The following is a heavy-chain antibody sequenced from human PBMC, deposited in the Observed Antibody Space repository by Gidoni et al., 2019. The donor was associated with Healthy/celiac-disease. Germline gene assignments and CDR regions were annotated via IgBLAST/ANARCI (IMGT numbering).Heavy chain of an antibody. CDR2: ISGSGGST. J-gene: IGHJ4*02. Sequence: EVQLLESGGGLVQPGGSLRLSCAASGFTFSSYAMSWVRQAPGKGVVWVSAISGSGGSTYYADSVKGRFTISRDNSKNTLYLQMNSLRAEDTAVYYCAKQSGPGLGGYYFDYWGQGTLVTVSS. CDR3: AKQSGPGLGGYYFDY. D-gene: IGHD3-10*01. CDR1: GFTFSSYA. V-gene: IGHV3-23*01.